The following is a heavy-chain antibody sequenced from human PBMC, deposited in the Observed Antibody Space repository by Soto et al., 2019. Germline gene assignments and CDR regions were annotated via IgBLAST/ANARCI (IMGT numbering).Heavy chain of an antibody. Sequence: VHFVQSGAEVKKPGASVTVSCKASGYTFSDYSVHWVRQAPGQRFEWMGWINYGNGDTKYAQNLQGRVTISSDTSASTAYMELSSLTSEDTAVYYCARDSCFGGACGDDAFDVWGQGTMVTVSP. D-gene: IGHD2-15*01. V-gene: IGHV1-3*01. CDR3: ARDSCFGGACGDDAFDV. CDR2: INYGNGDT. J-gene: IGHJ3*01. CDR1: GYTFSDYS.